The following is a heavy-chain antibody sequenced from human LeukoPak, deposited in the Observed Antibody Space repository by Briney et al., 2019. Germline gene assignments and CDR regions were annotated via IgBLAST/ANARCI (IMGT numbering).Heavy chain of an antibody. CDR1: GFSFSSYE. Sequence: GGSLRLSCAASGFSFSSYEMNWVRQAPGKGLEWVSYISSSGNTMFHADFVKGRLTISRDNAKNSLFLQMNGLRVEDTAVYYCASRTGSDAFDIWGQGTMVTVSS. CDR2: ISSSGNTM. V-gene: IGHV3-48*03. D-gene: IGHD7-27*01. CDR3: ASRTGSDAFDI. J-gene: IGHJ3*02.